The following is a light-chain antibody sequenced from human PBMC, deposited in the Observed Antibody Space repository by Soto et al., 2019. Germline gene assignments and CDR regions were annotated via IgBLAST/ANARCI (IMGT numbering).Light chain of an antibody. J-gene: IGLJ3*02. V-gene: IGLV2-14*01. Sequence: QSALTQPASVSGSPGQSIIISCTGTSSDVGAYNSVSWYQQHPGKAPELMIYDVSNRPSGVSNRFSGSKSGNTASLTISGLQAEDEADYYCCSWTSNNTPWVFGGGTQLTVL. CDR1: SSDVGAYNS. CDR2: DVS. CDR3: CSWTSNNTPWV.